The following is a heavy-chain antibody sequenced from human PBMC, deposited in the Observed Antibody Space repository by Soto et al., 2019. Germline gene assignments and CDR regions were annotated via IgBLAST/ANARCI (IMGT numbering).Heavy chain of an antibody. V-gene: IGHV4-59*01. Sequence: PSDTLSLTCTVSGGSISSYYWSWIRQPPGKGLEWIGYIYYSGSTNYNPSLKSRVTISVDTSKNQFSLKLSSVTAADTAVYYCARSLRQYYYYYYMDVWGKGTTVTVSS. J-gene: IGHJ6*03. CDR1: GGSISSYY. CDR2: IYYSGST. D-gene: IGHD3-16*02. CDR3: ARSLRQYYYYYYMDV.